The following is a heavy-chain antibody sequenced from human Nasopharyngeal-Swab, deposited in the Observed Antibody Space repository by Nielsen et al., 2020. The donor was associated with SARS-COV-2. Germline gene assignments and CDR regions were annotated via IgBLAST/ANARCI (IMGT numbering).Heavy chain of an antibody. CDR2: ISSSGSTI. J-gene: IGHJ4*02. D-gene: IGHD3-9*01. Sequence: GGSLRLSCAASGFTFSSYEMNWVRQAPGKGLEWVSYISSSGSTIYYADSVKGRFTISRDNAKNSLYLQMNSLRAEDTAVYYCARDKGRYSAGYWGQGTLVTVSS. V-gene: IGHV3-48*03. CDR3: ARDKGRYSAGY. CDR1: GFTFSSYE.